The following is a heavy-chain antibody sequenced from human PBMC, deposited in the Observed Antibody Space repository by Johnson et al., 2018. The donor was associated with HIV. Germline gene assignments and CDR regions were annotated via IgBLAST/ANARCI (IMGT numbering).Heavy chain of an antibody. J-gene: IGHJ3*02. D-gene: IGHD3-22*01. CDR3: ARATYYYDSSGYLGDAFDI. V-gene: IGHV3-53*01. Sequence: EVQLVESGGGLIQPGGSLRLSCAASGFTVSSNYMSWVRQAPGKGLERVSVIYSGGSTYYADSVKGRFTISRDNAKNSLYLQMNSLRAEDTALYYCARATYYYDSSGYLGDAFDIWGQGTMVTVSS. CDR1: GFTVSSNY. CDR2: IYSGGST.